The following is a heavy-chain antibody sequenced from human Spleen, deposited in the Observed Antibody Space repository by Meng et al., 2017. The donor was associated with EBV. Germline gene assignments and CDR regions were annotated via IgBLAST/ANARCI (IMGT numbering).Heavy chain of an antibody. J-gene: IGHJ4*02. D-gene: IGHD3-10*01. V-gene: IGHV1-69*06. CDR2: LIPMLGAP. CDR3: ASESGRGYTPDY. Sequence: QGQWVQSGAEVKKPGSSVKVSCKTSGGTFNSDAISWVRQAPGQGLEWMGGLIPMLGAPNYAQKFQDRVTIVADKSTSIHYMELSSLRSDDTAMYYCASESGRGYTPDYWGRGTLVTVSS. CDR1: GGTFNSDA.